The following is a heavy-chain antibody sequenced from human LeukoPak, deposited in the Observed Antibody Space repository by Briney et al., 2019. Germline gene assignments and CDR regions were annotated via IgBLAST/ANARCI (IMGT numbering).Heavy chain of an antibody. D-gene: IGHD1-26*01. CDR2: IYHSGST. CDR3: ARRGSYYYYYYMDV. Sequence: KPSETLSLTCAVYGGSFSGYYWGWIRQPPGKGLEWIGSIYHSGSTYYNPSLKSRVTISVDTSKNQFSLKLSSVTAADTAVYYCARRGSYYYYYYMDVWGKGTTVTVSS. V-gene: IGHV4-38-2*01. J-gene: IGHJ6*03. CDR1: GGSFSGYY.